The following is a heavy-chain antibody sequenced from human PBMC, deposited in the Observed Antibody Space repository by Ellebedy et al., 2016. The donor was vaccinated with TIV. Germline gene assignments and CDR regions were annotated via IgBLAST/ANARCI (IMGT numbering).Heavy chain of an antibody. J-gene: IGHJ3*02. CDR1: GGSVSSVRYS. CDR2: ISDTGRT. Sequence: SETLSLTCTVSGGSVSSVRYSWSWIRQPPGKGLEWIGDISDTGRTNSNPSLKSRVTMSIDISRNQFSLNLNSVTAADTAVYYCARSDRAALTTAGRFQIWGQGTIVIVSS. D-gene: IGHD3-22*01. V-gene: IGHV4-61*01. CDR3: ARSDRAALTTAGRFQI.